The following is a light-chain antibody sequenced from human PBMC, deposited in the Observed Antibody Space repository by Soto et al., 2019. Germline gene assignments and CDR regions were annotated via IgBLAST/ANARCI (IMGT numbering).Light chain of an antibody. J-gene: IGLJ2*01. Sequence: QSVLTQPPSASGTPGQRVTISCSGSSSNIGSNTVNWYQQLPGTAPKLLIYSNNQRPSGGPDRFSGSKSGTSASLAISGLQSQYEADYYCAAWDDSLNAVVFGGGTKLTVL. CDR3: AAWDDSLNAVV. CDR2: SNN. V-gene: IGLV1-44*01. CDR1: SSNIGSNT.